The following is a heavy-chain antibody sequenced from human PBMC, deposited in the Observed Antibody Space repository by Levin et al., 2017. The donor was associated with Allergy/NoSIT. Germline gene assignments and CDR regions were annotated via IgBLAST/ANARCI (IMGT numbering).Heavy chain of an antibody. CDR3: ARDRKGRSSGYYVVKSVYYYYGMDV. Sequence: KSSETLSLTCAVYGGSFSGYYWSWIRQPPGKGLEWIGEINHSGSTNYNPSLKSRVTISVDTSKNQFSLKLSSVTAADTAVYYCARDRKGRSSGYYVVKSVYYYYGMDVWGQGTTVTVSS. CDR2: INHSGST. D-gene: IGHD3-22*01. V-gene: IGHV4-34*01. J-gene: IGHJ6*02. CDR1: GGSFSGYY.